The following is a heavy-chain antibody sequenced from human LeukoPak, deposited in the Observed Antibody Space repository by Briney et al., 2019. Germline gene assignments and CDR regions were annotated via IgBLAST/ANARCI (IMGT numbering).Heavy chain of an antibody. Sequence: PGRSLRLSCAPSGFTFSSYAMHWGRQAPRKGLGRGAVISYDGSNNYYADSVKGRFTISRDNSKNSLYLQMNSLRAEDTAVYCCARIPSYYYGSGSYQFDYWGQGTLVTVSS. V-gene: IGHV3-30*04. CDR1: GFTFSSYA. CDR3: ARIPSYYYGSGSYQFDY. D-gene: IGHD3-10*01. J-gene: IGHJ4*02. CDR2: ISYDGSNN.